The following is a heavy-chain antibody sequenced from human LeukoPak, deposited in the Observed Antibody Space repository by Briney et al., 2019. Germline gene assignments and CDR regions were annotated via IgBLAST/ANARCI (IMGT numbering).Heavy chain of an antibody. CDR2: IIPIFGTA. CDR3: AIIVRATNGVDY. CDR1: GGTFISYA. V-gene: IGHV1-69*05. D-gene: IGHD1-26*01. J-gene: IGHJ4*02. Sequence: SVKVSCKASGGTFISYAISWVRQAPGQGLEWMGGIIPIFGTANYAQKFQGRVTITTDESTSTAYMELSSLRSEDTAVYYCAIIVRATNGVDYWGQGTLVTVSS.